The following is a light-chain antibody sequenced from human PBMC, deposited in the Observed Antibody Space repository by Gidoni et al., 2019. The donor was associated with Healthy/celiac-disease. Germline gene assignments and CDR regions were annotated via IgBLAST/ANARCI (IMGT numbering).Light chain of an antibody. CDR3: QQRSNWLYT. J-gene: IGKJ2*01. CDR1: QSVSSY. Sequence: EIVLTQYPATLSLSPGERATLSCRASQSVSSYLAWYQQKPGQAPRLLLYDASNSATGIPARFSGSVSGTDFTLTISSLDPEDFAVYYCQQRSNWLYTFGQGTKLEIK. V-gene: IGKV3-11*01. CDR2: DAS.